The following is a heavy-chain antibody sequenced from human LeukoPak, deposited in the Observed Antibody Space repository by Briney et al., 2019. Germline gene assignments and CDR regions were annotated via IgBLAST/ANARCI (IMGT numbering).Heavy chain of an antibody. CDR2: IYPRDSDT. D-gene: IGHD3-22*01. CDR3: LAYYYDSSGSHFDY. V-gene: IGHV5-51*01. Sequence: GESLKISCKGSGYSFTSYWIGWVLQMSGKGLEWMEIIYPRDSDTRYSPSFQGQVTISADKSISTAYLQWSSLKPSDTAMYYCLAYYYDSSGSHFDYWGQGILVTVSS. CDR1: GYSFTSYW. J-gene: IGHJ4*02.